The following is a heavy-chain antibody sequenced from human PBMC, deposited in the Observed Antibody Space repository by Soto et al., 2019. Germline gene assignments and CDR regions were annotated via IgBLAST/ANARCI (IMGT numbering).Heavy chain of an antibody. CDR3: ARVAFGPIDY. J-gene: IGHJ4*02. V-gene: IGHV4-38-2*02. Sequence: SETLSLTCTVSNYSISSGYYWGWIRQSPGEGLEWIVSMYHSGTTYYNPSLKSRVTTSIDTSKNQFSLKLTSVTSADTAVYFCARVAFGPIDYWGQGTLVTVSS. D-gene: IGHD3-16*01. CDR2: MYHSGTT. CDR1: NYSISSGYY.